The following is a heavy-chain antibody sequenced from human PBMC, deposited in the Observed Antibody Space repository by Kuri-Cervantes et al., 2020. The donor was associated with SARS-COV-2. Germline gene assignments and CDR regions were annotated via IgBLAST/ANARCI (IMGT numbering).Heavy chain of an antibody. J-gene: IGHJ4*02. D-gene: IGHD5-12*01. CDR3: VDTIVTN. CDR1: GFTFMNYA. CDR2: INNNGDNK. Sequence: GESLKISCSASGFTFMNYAMHWVRQAPGKGLEYVSAINNNGDNKYYADSVKGRFTISRDNSKSTVYLQMSRLRSEDTAVYYCVDTIVTNWGQGTLVTVSS. V-gene: IGHV3-64D*08.